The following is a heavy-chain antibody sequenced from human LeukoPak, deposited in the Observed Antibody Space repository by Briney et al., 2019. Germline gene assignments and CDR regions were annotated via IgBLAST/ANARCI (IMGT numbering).Heavy chain of an antibody. CDR3: AKSHDSSGYDY. CDR1: GFTFSSYG. V-gene: IGHV3-30*18. J-gene: IGHJ4*02. Sequence: PGGSLRLSCAASGFTFSSYGLHWVRQAPGKGLEWVADISYDGSNKYYADSVKGGFTISRDNSKNTLYLQINRLRAEDAAVYYCAKSHDSSGYDYWGQGTLVTVSS. D-gene: IGHD3-22*01. CDR2: ISYDGSNK.